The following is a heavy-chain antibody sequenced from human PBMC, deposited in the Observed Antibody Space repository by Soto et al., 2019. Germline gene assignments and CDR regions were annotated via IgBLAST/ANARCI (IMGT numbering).Heavy chain of an antibody. CDR2: ISGSGGST. CDR3: AKTRLTMIVVVITPLDY. Sequence: PGGSLRLSCAASGFTFSSYAMSLVREAPGKGLAWVSAISGSGGSTYYAASVKGRFTISRDNSKNTLYRQMNSLRAEDTAVYYCAKTRLTMIVVVITPLDYWGQGTLVTVSS. J-gene: IGHJ4*02. V-gene: IGHV3-23*01. CDR1: GFTFSSYA. D-gene: IGHD3-22*01.